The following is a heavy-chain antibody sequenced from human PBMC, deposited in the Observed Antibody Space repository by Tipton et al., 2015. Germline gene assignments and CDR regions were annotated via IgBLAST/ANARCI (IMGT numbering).Heavy chain of an antibody. Sequence: TLSLTCAVSAYSISSDYYWGWIRQPPGKGLEWIGSISHSGNTYYNPSLKSRVTISVDTSKNQFSLTLNSVTAADTAVYYCARDLEHGMDVWGQGTTVTVSS. CDR3: ARDLEHGMDV. CDR2: ISHSGNT. J-gene: IGHJ6*02. CDR1: AYSISSDYY. D-gene: IGHD5-24*01. V-gene: IGHV4-38-2*02.